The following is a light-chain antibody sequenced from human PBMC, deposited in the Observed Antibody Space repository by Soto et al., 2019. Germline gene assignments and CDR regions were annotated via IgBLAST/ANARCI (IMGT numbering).Light chain of an antibody. CDR2: GAS. CDR1: QSLSSSY. J-gene: IGKJ3*01. V-gene: IGKV3-20*01. Sequence: EIVLTQSPGTLSLSPGERATLSCRASQSLSSSYLVWYQQKPGQAPRLLIYGASSRATGIPDRFSGSGSGTDFTLTISRLEPEDFAVYYCQRYGNTPPSVTFGPGTKVDIK. CDR3: QRYGNTPPSVT.